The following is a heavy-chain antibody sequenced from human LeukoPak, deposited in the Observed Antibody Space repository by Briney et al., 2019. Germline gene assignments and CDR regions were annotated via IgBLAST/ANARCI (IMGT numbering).Heavy chain of an antibody. CDR3: ARVGSSWYYFDY. CDR1: GGSISNYY. CDR2: IYYSGST. V-gene: IGHV4-59*08. Sequence: PSETLSLTCTVSGGSISNYYWSWIRQPPGKGLEWIGYIYYSGSTNYNPSLKSRVTISVDTSKNQFSLKLSSVTAADTAVYYCARVGSSWYYFDYWGQGTLVTVSS. D-gene: IGHD6-13*01. J-gene: IGHJ4*02.